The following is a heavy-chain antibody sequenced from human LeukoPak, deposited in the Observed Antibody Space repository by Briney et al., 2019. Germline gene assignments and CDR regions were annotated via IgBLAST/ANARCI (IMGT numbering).Heavy chain of an antibody. CDR1: GVSFSGYY. D-gene: IGHD4-11*01. J-gene: IGHJ6*03. CDR2: IKHSGNT. CDR3: ARWPRERNRITVTNYYYYMDV. Sequence: SETLSLTCAVYGVSFSGYYWSWIRQSPGKGLEWIGEIKHSGNTNYNPSLKSRVTISVDTSKNQFSLKVSSVTAADTAVYYCARWPRERNRITVTNYYYYMDVWGKGTTVTVSS. V-gene: IGHV4-34*01.